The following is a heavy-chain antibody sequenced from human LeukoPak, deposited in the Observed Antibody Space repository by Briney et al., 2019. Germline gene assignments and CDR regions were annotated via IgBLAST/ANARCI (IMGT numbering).Heavy chain of an antibody. CDR1: GFTFSSYA. CDR3: AKGPAAGLGNY. J-gene: IGHJ4*02. CDR2: ISGSGGST. D-gene: IGHD6-13*01. V-gene: IGHV3-23*01. Sequence: GGSLRLSCAASGFTFSSYAMSWVRQAPGKGLEWVSAISGSGGSTYYADSVKGRFTISGDNSKNTLYLQMNSLRAEDTAVYYCAKGPAAGLGNYWGQGTLVTVSS.